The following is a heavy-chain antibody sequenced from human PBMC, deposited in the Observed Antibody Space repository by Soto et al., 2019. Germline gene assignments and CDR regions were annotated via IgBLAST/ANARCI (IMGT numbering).Heavy chain of an antibody. J-gene: IGHJ4*02. D-gene: IGHD6-13*01. V-gene: IGHV3-23*01. CDR2: ISGSGGST. Sequence: XGSLRLSFAASGFTFSSFAMSWVGQAPGKGLDWVSAISGSGGSTYSADSVKGRFTISRDNSKNTLYLQMSSLRAEDTAVYYCARGFSAGKGSPPDFCGQRSLVTVSS. CDR1: GFTFSSFA. CDR3: ARGFSAGKGSPPDF.